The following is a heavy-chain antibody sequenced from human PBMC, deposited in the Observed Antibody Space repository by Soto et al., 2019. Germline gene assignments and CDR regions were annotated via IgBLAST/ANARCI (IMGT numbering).Heavy chain of an antibody. V-gene: IGHV4-59*12. CDR1: GGSISSYY. CDR3: ARDVEMATIMSSYYYYYGMDV. D-gene: IGHD5-12*01. J-gene: IGHJ6*02. Sequence: SETLSLTCTVSGGSISSYYWSWIRQPPGKGLEWIGYIYYSGSTNYNPSLKSRVTISVDTSKNQFSLKLSSVTAADTAVYYCARDVEMATIMSSYYYYYGMDVWGQGTTVTVSS. CDR2: IYYSGST.